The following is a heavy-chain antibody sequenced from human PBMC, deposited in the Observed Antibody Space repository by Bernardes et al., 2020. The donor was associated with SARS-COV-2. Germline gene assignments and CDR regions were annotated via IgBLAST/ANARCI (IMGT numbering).Heavy chain of an antibody. J-gene: IGHJ6*02. CDR1: GYTFTSYG. Sequence: ASVKVSCKASGYTFTSYGISWVRQAPGQGLEWMGWISAYNGNTNYAQKLQGRVTMTTDTSKSTLYLQMNSLRVEDTAVYFCVRERSFGLYFYGLDVWGQGTTVTVSS. CDR2: ISAYNGNT. V-gene: IGHV1-18*04. D-gene: IGHD2-21*01. CDR3: VRERSFGLYFYGLDV.